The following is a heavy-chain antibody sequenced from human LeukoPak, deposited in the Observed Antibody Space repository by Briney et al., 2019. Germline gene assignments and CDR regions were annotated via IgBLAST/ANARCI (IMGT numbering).Heavy chain of an antibody. CDR3: VDRAAGGYHFDY. CDR1: GGSFSGYF. CDR2: IYHTGST. J-gene: IGHJ4*02. D-gene: IGHD6-13*01. V-gene: IGHV4-34*01. Sequence: SETLSLTCAVYGGSFSGYFWSWIRQPPGKGLEWIGEIYHTGSTHYSPSLKGRVTISVDKSKKQFSLKVTSVTAADTAVYYCVDRAAGGYHFDYWGQGTLVIVSS.